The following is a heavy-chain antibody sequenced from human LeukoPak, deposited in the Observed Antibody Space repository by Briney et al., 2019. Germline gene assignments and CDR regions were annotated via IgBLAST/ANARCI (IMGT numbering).Heavy chain of an antibody. CDR3: ARTSGGDYYYGMDV. Sequence: SETLSLTCTVSGGSISSYYWSWIRQPPGKGLEWIGYIYYSGSTNYNPSLKSRVTISVDTSKNHFSLRLSSVTAADTAVYYCARTSGGDYYYGMDVWGQGTTVTVSS. CDR2: IYYSGST. J-gene: IGHJ6*02. D-gene: IGHD3-10*01. V-gene: IGHV4-59*12. CDR1: GGSISSYY.